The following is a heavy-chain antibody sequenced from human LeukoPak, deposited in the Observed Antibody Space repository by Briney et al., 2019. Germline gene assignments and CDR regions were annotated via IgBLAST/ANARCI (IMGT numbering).Heavy chain of an antibody. Sequence: SETLSLTWAVYGGSFSGYYWSWIRQPPGKGLEWIGEINHSGSSNYNPSLKSRVTISVDPSKNQFSLKLRSVPAADPTVYYFPRLALRYFDWLFARWFDPWGQGTLVTVSS. CDR3: PRLALRYFDWLFARWFDP. CDR1: GGSFSGYY. V-gene: IGHV4-34*01. J-gene: IGHJ5*02. CDR2: INHSGSS. D-gene: IGHD3-9*01.